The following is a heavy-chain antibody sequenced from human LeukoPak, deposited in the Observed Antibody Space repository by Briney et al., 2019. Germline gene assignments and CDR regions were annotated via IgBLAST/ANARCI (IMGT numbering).Heavy chain of an antibody. CDR2: MNPNSGNT. CDR3: ARGGGIVGATTPDY. D-gene: IGHD1-26*01. CDR1: GYTFTSYD. Sequence: ASVKVSCKASGYTFTSYDINWVRQATGQGLEWMGWMNPNSGNTGYAQKFQGRVTITRNTSISTAYMELSSLRSEDTAVYYCARGGGIVGATTPDYWGQGTLATVSS. V-gene: IGHV1-8*03. J-gene: IGHJ4*02.